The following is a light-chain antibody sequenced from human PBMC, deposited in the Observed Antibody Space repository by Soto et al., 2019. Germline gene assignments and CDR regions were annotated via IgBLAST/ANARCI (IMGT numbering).Light chain of an antibody. Sequence: ELVMTQSPSTLSVSPGERATVSCRASQSVSSNLAWYQQKPGQAPRLLIYGASTRATGIPARFSGSGSGTEFTLTISSLQSEDFAVYYCQQYSNWPSWTFGQGTKVDI. V-gene: IGKV3-15*01. J-gene: IGKJ1*01. CDR1: QSVSSN. CDR3: QQYSNWPSWT. CDR2: GAS.